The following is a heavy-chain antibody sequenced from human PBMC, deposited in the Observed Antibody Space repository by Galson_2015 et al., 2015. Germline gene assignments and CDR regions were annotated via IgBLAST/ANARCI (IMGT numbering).Heavy chain of an antibody. D-gene: IGHD3-10*01. V-gene: IGHV4-4*02. CDR1: GGSISSSNW. CDR3: ARGGGTMVRGVIFAFDI. Sequence: LTCAVSGGSISSSNWWSWVRQPPGKGLEWIGEIYHSGSTNYNPSLKSRVTISVDKSKNQFSLKLSSVTAADTAVYYCARGGGTMVRGVIFAFDIWGQGTMVTVSS. J-gene: IGHJ3*02. CDR2: IYHSGST.